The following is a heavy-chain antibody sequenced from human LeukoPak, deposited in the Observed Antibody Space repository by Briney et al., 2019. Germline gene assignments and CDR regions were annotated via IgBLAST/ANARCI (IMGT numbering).Heavy chain of an antibody. D-gene: IGHD2-2*01. J-gene: IGHJ4*02. CDR3: ARDDDGSSTLDY. Sequence: GGSLRLSCAASGFTVSSNYMSWVRQAPGKGLEWVSSISSSSSYIYYADSVKGRFTISRDNAKNSLYLQMNSLRAEDTAVYYCARDDDGSSTLDYWGQGTLVTVSS. V-gene: IGHV3-21*01. CDR1: GFTVSSNY. CDR2: ISSSSSYI.